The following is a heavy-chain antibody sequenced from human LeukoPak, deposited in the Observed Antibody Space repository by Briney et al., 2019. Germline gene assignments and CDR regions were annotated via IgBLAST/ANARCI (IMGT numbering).Heavy chain of an antibody. CDR2: IGPTGSDR. D-gene: IGHD6-19*01. Sequence: GGSLRLSCTASGLTFSTSGFNWVRQAPGKGLEWVASIGPTGSDRYHADSIKGRFTISRDNANNFLYLQMNSLKTEDTAVYYCTTDQVSWLVFFDYWGQGTLVTVSS. V-gene: IGHV3-21*03. J-gene: IGHJ4*02. CDR1: GLTFSTSG. CDR3: TTDQVSWLVFFDY.